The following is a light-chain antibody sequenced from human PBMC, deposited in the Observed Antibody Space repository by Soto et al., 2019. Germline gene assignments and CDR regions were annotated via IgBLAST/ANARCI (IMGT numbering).Light chain of an antibody. CDR3: QQYDTFSGR. CDR1: QTISSW. J-gene: IGKJ1*01. V-gene: IGKV1-5*03. Sequence: DVQMTQSACTLSGSVGDRVTITCRASQTISSWLACYQQKPGKAPKLLIYKASSLESGVPSRFSGSGSGTEFTLTISSLQPDDFATYYCQQYDTFSGRFAPGTKVDIK. CDR2: KAS.